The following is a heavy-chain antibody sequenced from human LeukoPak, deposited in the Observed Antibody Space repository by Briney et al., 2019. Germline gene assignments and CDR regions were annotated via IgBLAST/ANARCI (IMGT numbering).Heavy chain of an antibody. CDR2: IWYDGSNK. V-gene: IGHV3-33*01. Sequence: PGGSLRLSCAASGFTFSSYGMHWVRQAPGKGLEWVAVIWYDGSNKYYADSVKGRFTISRDNSKNTLYPQMNSLRAEDTAVYYCARAPYYYDSSVDYWGQGTLVTVSS. CDR1: GFTFSSYG. J-gene: IGHJ4*02. D-gene: IGHD3-22*01. CDR3: ARAPYYYDSSVDY.